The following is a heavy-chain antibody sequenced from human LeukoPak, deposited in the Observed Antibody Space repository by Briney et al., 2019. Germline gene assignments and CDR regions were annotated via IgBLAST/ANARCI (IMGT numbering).Heavy chain of an antibody. J-gene: IGHJ4*02. D-gene: IGHD2-21*02. V-gene: IGHV3-30*18. CDR1: GFTFSSYG. Sequence: GGSLRLSCAASGFTFSSYGMHWARQAPGKGLEWVAVISYDGSNKYYADSVKGRFTISRDNSKNTLYLQMNSLRAEDTAVYYCAKAPRVVTARAFDYWGQGTLVTVSS. CDR3: AKAPRVVTARAFDY. CDR2: ISYDGSNK.